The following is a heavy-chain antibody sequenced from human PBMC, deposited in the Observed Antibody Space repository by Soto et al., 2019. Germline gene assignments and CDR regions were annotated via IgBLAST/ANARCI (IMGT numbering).Heavy chain of an antibody. Sequence: GSLRLSCAASGFPFSSYWMSWVRQAPGKGLEWVANIKQDGSEKYYVDSVKGRFTISRDNAKNSLYLQMNSLRAEGTAVYYCARVDCSGGSCYSWGNWFDPWGQGTLVTVSS. CDR2: IKQDGSEK. V-gene: IGHV3-7*03. CDR1: GFPFSSYW. D-gene: IGHD2-15*01. CDR3: ARVDCSGGSCYSWGNWFDP. J-gene: IGHJ5*02.